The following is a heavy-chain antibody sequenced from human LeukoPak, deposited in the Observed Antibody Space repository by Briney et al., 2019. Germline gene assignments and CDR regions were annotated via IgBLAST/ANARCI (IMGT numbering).Heavy chain of an antibody. CDR3: ARGAVDTMVRGASRFDY. Sequence: ASVKVSCKASGYTFPDYGISWVRQAPGQGPEWMGWISPYNGNTNYAQKLQGRVTMTTDTSTSTAYMELRSLRSDDTAVYYCARGAVDTMVRGASRFDYWGQGTLVTVSS. CDR1: GYTFPDYG. J-gene: IGHJ4*02. V-gene: IGHV1-18*01. D-gene: IGHD3-10*01. CDR2: ISPYNGNT.